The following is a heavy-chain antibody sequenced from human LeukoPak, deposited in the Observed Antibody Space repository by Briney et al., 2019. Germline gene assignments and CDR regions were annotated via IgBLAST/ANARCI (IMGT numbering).Heavy chain of an antibody. J-gene: IGHJ5*02. CDR3: AREALQLWTNWFDP. D-gene: IGHD5-18*01. CDR1: GFTFSSYW. CDR2: IKQDGSEK. V-gene: IGHV3-7*01. Sequence: GGSLRLSCAASGFTFSSYWMSWVRQAPGKGLEWVANIKQDGSEKYYVDPVKGRFTISRDNAKNSLYLQMNSLRAEDTAVYYCAREALQLWTNWFDPWGQGTLVTVSS.